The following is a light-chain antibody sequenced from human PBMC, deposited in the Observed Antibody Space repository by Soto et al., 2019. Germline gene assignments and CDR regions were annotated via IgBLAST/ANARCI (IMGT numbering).Light chain of an antibody. J-gene: IGKJ4*01. Sequence: AIQLTQSPSSLSASVGDRVTITCRASQGIRSDVAWYQQKAGKAPKLLIHDASNLESGVPSRFSGTGSGTDFTLTISSLQPEDFATYYCQQFNSFPLTFGGGTKVEVK. CDR3: QQFNSFPLT. V-gene: IGKV1-13*02. CDR1: QGIRSD. CDR2: DAS.